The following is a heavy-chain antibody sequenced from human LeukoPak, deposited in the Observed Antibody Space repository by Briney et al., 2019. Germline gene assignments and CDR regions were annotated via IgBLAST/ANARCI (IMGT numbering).Heavy chain of an antibody. CDR1: GGSISSYY. CDR2: IYYSGST. J-gene: IGHJ4*02. D-gene: IGHD2-15*01. Sequence: SETLSLTCTVSGGSISSYYWSWIRQPPGKGLEWIGYIYYSGSTNYNPSLKSRVTISVDTSKNQFSLKLSSVTAADTAVYYCAKGSLGHCSGAICYPFDFWGQGTLVTVSS. CDR3: AKGSLGHCSGAICYPFDF. V-gene: IGHV4-59*01.